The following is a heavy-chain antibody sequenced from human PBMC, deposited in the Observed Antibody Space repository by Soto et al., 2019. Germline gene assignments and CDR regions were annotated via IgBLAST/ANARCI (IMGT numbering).Heavy chain of an antibody. Sequence: SETLSLTCSVSGGSISSRNYYWGWIRQPPGKGLEWIGSIYYTGSTYYNPSLKSRVTISVDTSKNQFSLKLSSVTAADTAVYYCARRWGRTFDYWGQGTLVTVS. J-gene: IGHJ4*02. CDR1: GGSISSRNYY. CDR2: IYYTGST. D-gene: IGHD7-27*01. CDR3: ARRWGRTFDY. V-gene: IGHV4-39*01.